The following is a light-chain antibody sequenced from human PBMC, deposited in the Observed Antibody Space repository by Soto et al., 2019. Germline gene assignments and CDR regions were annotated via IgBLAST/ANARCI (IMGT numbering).Light chain of an antibody. Sequence: EVVLTQSPATLSLSPGERATLSCRASQSVTKYLAWYQQKPGQALRLLIYDVSNRATGIPDRFSGSGSGTDFTLTISRLEPEDFAVYYCQQYVTSPWAFGQGTKVAIE. CDR1: QSVTKY. J-gene: IGKJ1*01. CDR3: QQYVTSPWA. V-gene: IGKV3-20*01. CDR2: DVS.